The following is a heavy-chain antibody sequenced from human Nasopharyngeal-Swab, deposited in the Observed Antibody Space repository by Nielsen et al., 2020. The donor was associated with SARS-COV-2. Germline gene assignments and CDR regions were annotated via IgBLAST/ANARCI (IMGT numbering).Heavy chain of an antibody. CDR1: GYSFPTYW. D-gene: IGHD1-26*01. CDR2: IYPGDSNT. J-gene: IGHJ6*02. V-gene: IGHV5-51*01. CDR3: ARPMRPMGHYYFGMDV. Sequence: GESLKIPCKGSGYSFPTYWIGWVRQMPGKGLEWMGIIYPGDSNTRYSPSFQDQVTISVDKYSSTAYLQWSSPKASDTAIYYCARPMRPMGHYYFGMDVWGQGTTVTVSS.